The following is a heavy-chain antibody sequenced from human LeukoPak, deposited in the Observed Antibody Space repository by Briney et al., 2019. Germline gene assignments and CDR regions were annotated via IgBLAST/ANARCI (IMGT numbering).Heavy chain of an antibody. Sequence: SETLSLTCTVSGGSISNYYWSWIRQPPGKGLECIGYIYYSGSTNYNPSLKSRVTISVDTSKNQFSLKLSPVTATDTAVYYCARHGGYSSPYLHWGQGTLVTVSS. J-gene: IGHJ1*01. D-gene: IGHD6-13*01. CDR3: ARHGGYSSPYLH. CDR1: GGSISNYY. V-gene: IGHV4-59*08. CDR2: IYYSGST.